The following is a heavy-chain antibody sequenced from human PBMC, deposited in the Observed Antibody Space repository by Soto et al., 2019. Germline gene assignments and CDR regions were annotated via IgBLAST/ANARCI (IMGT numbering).Heavy chain of an antibody. J-gene: IGHJ5*02. CDR2: ISAYNGNT. CDR3: ARDLRASGVVTAIAWFDP. Sequence: ASVHVSCTSSGYTFTNYCFSWVRQAPGQGLEWMGWISAYNGNTNYAQKLQGRVTMTTDTSTSTAYMELRSLRSDDTAVYYCARDLRASGVVTAIAWFDPSGQGTLVTV. V-gene: IGHV1-18*04. D-gene: IGHD2-21*02. CDR1: GYTFTNYC.